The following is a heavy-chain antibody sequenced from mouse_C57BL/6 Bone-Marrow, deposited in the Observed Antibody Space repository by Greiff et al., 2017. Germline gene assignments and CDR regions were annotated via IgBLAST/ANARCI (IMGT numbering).Heavy chain of an antibody. D-gene: IGHD1-1*01. CDR2: INPNNGGT. CDR3: AIGHYGSSYRGVY. J-gene: IGHJ2*01. Sequence: EVMLQQSGPELVKPGASVKISCKASGYTFTDYYMNWVKQSHGKSLEWIGDINPNNGGTSYNQKFKGKATLTVDKSSSTAYMELRSLTSEDSAVYYCAIGHYGSSYRGVYWGQGTTLTVSS. CDR1: GYTFTDYY. V-gene: IGHV1-26*01.